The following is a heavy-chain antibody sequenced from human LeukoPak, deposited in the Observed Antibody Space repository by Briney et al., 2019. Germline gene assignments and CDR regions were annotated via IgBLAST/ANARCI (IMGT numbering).Heavy chain of an antibody. CDR3: ARVGGITMIVVLITDAFDI. Sequence: SETLSLTCTVSGGSISNYYWTWIRQPPGKGLEWIGYMYYSGSTSYNPSLKGRVTISVDKPKKQFSLKLRSVTAADTAVYYCARVGGITMIVVLITDAFDIWGQGTMVTVSS. V-gene: IGHV4-59*12. J-gene: IGHJ3*02. CDR1: GGSISNYY. CDR2: MYYSGST. D-gene: IGHD3-22*01.